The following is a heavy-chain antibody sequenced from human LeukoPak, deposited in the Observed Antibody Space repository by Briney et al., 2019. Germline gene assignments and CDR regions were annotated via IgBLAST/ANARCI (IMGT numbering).Heavy chain of an antibody. CDR2: ISGSGGST. CDR3: LGYCSGGNCYSGGY. Sequence: TGGSLRLSCAASGFTFSSYAMSGLRQAPGKGLEGVTAISGSGGSTYYADYVKGRFTISSDNCKNTQSLQMNSLRAEDTAVYYCLGYCSGGNCYSGGYWGQGTLVTVSS. D-gene: IGHD2-15*01. J-gene: IGHJ4*02. CDR1: GFTFSSYA. V-gene: IGHV3-23*01.